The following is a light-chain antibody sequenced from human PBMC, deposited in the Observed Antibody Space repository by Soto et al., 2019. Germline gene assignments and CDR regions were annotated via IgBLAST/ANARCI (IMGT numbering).Light chain of an antibody. V-gene: IGKV3-15*01. CDR2: GAS. J-gene: IGKJ4*01. CDR1: QSVSTL. CDR3: QQYNNWPLT. Sequence: ERVMTQSPATLSVSPGERVTLSCGASQSVSTLLAWYQQKPGQAPRLLIYGASTRATGIPDRFSASGSGTEFALTISSLQSGDFAVYYCQQYNNWPLTFGGGTKVDIK.